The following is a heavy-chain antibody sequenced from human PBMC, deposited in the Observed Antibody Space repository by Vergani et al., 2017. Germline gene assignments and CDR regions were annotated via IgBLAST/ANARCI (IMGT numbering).Heavy chain of an antibody. CDR2: INTNTGNP. CDR1: GYTFTSYA. D-gene: IGHD6-13*01. J-gene: IGHJ6*02. Sequence: QVQLVQSGSELKKPGASLKVSCKASGYTFTSYAMNWVRQAPGQGLEWMGWINTNTGNPTYAQGFTGRFVFSLDTSVSTAYLQISSLKAEDTAVYYCARDNDAXIAAADYYYYGMDVWGQGTTVTVSS. V-gene: IGHV7-4-1*02. CDR3: ARDNDAXIAAADYYYYGMDV.